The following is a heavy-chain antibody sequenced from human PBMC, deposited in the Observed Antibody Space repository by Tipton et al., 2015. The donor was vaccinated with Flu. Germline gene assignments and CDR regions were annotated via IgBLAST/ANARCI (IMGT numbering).Heavy chain of an antibody. V-gene: IGHV3-53*01. CDR1: GFSVSTNY. CDR3: ARVPSYGDLRYSFAN. Sequence: SLRLSCAASGFSVSTNYMSWVRQAPGKGLEWVSVIYSGGSTYYADSVRGRFNISRDTSKNTVFLQMNSLRAEDTAVYYCARVPSYGDLRYSFANWGHGTLVTVSS. CDR2: IYSGGST. J-gene: IGHJ4*01. D-gene: IGHD4-17*01.